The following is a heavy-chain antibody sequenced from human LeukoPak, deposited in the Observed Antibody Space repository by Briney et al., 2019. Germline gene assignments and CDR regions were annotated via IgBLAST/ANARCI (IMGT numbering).Heavy chain of an antibody. D-gene: IGHD2-15*01. J-gene: IGHJ6*04. CDR3: ARALGYCSGGSCYKGGYYYYGMDV. Sequence: SQTLSLTCTVSGGSISSGGYYWSWIRQHPGKGLEWIGYIYHSGSTYYNPSLKSRVTISVDTSKNQFSLKLSSVTAADTAVYYCARALGYCSGGSCYKGGYYYYGMDVWGKGTTVAVSS. CDR1: GGSISSGGYY. V-gene: IGHV4-31*03. CDR2: IYHSGST.